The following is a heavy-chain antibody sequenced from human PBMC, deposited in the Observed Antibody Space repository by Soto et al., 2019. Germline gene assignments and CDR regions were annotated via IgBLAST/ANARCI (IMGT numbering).Heavy chain of an antibody. CDR2: INPSGGST. CDR1: GYTFTSYY. Sequence: ASVKVSFKASGYTFTSYYMHWLRQAPGQGLEWMGIINPSGGSTSYAQKFQGRVTMTRDTSTSTVYMELSSLRSEDTAVYYCARAYCGGDCSLWYYYYGMDVWGQGTTVTVSS. V-gene: IGHV1-46*01. CDR3: ARAYCGGDCSLWYYYYGMDV. D-gene: IGHD2-21*02. J-gene: IGHJ6*02.